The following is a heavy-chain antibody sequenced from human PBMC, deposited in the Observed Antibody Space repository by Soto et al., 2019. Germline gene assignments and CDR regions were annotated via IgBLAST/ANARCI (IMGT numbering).Heavy chain of an antibody. CDR2: ISAYNGNT. CDR1: GYTFTSYA. CDR3: ARASPPSFA. J-gene: IGHJ6*02. D-gene: IGHD3-10*01. Sequence: QVQLVQSGAEVKKPGASVKVSCKASGYTFTSYAITWVRQAPGQGLEWMGWISAYNGNTNYAAKLQGRVTMTTDTSTSTAYMAPGSMRSDDTAVNFCARASPPSFAWGQGTTVTVSS. V-gene: IGHV1-18*01.